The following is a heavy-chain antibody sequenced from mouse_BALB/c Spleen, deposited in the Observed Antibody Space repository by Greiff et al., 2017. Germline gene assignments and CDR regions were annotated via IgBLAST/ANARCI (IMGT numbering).Heavy chain of an antibody. CDR3: ARSYYDYPYYYAMDY. Sequence: EVQLQQSGPGLVKPSQSLSLTCTVTGYSITSDYAWNWIRQFPGNKLEWMGYISYSGSTSYNPSLKSRISITRDTSKNQFFLQLNSVTTEDTATYYCARSYYDYPYYYAMDYWGQGTSVTVSS. D-gene: IGHD2-4*01. CDR2: ISYSGST. J-gene: IGHJ4*01. V-gene: IGHV3-2*02. CDR1: GYSITSDYA.